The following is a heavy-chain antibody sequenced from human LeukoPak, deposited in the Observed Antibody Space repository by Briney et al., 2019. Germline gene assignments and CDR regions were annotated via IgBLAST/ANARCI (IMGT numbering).Heavy chain of an antibody. D-gene: IGHD6-13*01. Sequence: SETLSLTCAVYGGSFSGYYWSWIRQPPGKGLEWIGEINHSGSTNYNPSLKSRVTISVDTSKNQFSLKLSSVTAADTAVYYCAREGSSWYWGTATRGWYFDLWGPGTLVTVSS. CDR1: GGSFSGYY. CDR2: INHSGST. CDR3: AREGSSWYWGTATRGWYFDL. J-gene: IGHJ2*01. V-gene: IGHV4-34*01.